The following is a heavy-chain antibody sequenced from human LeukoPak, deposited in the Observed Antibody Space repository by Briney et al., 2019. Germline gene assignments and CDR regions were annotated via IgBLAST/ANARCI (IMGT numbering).Heavy chain of an antibody. V-gene: IGHV3-7*01. CDR2: IKQDGSEK. J-gene: IGHJ4*02. CDR3: ARDLRQWLVGPYFDY. Sequence: GGSLRLSCAASGFTFSSYWMSWVRQAPEKGLEWVANIKQDGSEKYYVDSVKGRFTISRDNAKNSLYLQMNSLRAEDTAVYYYARDLRQWLVGPYFDYWGQGTLVTVSS. D-gene: IGHD6-19*01. CDR1: GFTFSSYW.